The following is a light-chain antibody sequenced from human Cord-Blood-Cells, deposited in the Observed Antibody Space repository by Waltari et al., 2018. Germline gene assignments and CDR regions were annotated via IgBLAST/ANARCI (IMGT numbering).Light chain of an antibody. CDR3: CSYAGSSTYV. CDR1: SSDVGRNNL. CDR2: EGS. J-gene: IGLJ1*01. V-gene: IGLV2-23*01. Sequence: QSALTQPASVSGSPGQSITISCTGTSSDVGRNNLVSWHHQHPGKAPKLMIYEGSKRPSGVSNRFSGSKSGNTASLTISGLQAEDEADYYCCSYAGSSTYVFGTGTKVTVL.